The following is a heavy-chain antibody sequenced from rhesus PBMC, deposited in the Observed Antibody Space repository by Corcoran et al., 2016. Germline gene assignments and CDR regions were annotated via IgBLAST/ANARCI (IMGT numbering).Heavy chain of an antibody. D-gene: IGHD6-31*01. CDR1: GYSISSGYY. J-gene: IGHJ3*01. Sequence: QVQLQESGPGLVKPSETLSLTCAVSGYSISSGYYWGWIRPPPGKGLEYIGYISGRSGITYYNPTRKSRVTISKDTSKNQFSLKLSSVTAADTAVYYCARGGAAAGPDAFDFWGQGLRVTVSS. CDR3: ARGGAAAGPDAFDF. V-gene: IGHV4-99*02. CDR2: ISGRSGIT.